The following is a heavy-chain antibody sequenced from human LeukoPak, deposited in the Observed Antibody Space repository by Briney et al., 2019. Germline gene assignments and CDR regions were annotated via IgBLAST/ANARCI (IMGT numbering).Heavy chain of an antibody. D-gene: IGHD2-15*01. CDR2: ISSSSSYI. J-gene: IGHJ4*02. CDR3: ARTKGGSSGSPFDY. Sequence: NPRGSLRLSCAASGFTFSSDSMNWVRRAPRKGLGWVSSISSSSSYIYYADSVKGRFTISRDNAKNSLYLQMNSLRAEDTAVYYCARTKGGSSGSPFDYWGQGTLVTVSS. CDR1: GFTFSSDS. V-gene: IGHV3-21*01.